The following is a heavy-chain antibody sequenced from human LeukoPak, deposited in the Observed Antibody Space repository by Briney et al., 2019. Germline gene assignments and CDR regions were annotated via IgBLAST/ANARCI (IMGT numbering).Heavy chain of an antibody. Sequence: GGSLRPSXAASGFTFSSYAMSWVRQAPGKGLEWVSYISSSSSTIYYADSVKGRFTIYRDNAKNSLYLQMNSLRAEDTAVYYCARGASGYYMDVWGKGTTVTVSS. J-gene: IGHJ6*03. V-gene: IGHV3-48*01. CDR2: ISSSSSTI. CDR1: GFTFSSYA. CDR3: ARGASGYYMDV.